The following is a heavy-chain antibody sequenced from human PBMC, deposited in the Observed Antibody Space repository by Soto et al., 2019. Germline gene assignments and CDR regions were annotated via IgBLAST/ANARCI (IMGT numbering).Heavy chain of an antibody. J-gene: IGHJ4*02. Sequence: EVQLVESGGGLVQPGGSLRLSCEASGVTVNNCFMTWVRQAPGKGLEWVSTISDGGSTYYADSVNGRFIFSRDSSRNTVYLQMNSLRAGDTAVYYCARDTLGGAYHFCHGGQGTLVTVSS. CDR3: ARDTLGGAYHFCH. CDR2: ISDGGST. V-gene: IGHV3-66*01. D-gene: IGHD3-3*01. CDR1: GVTVNNCF.